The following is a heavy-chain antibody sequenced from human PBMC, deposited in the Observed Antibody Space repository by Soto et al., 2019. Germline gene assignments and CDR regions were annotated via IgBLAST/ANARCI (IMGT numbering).Heavy chain of an antibody. Sequence: PGGSLRLSCAASGFTFSDYYMSWIRQAPGKGLEWVSYISSSGSTIYYADSVKGRFTISRDNAKNSLYLQMNSLRAEDTAVYYCAKDHLAVAGTPLYYYGMDVWGQGTTVTVSS. CDR1: GFTFSDYY. D-gene: IGHD6-19*01. CDR2: ISSSGSTI. J-gene: IGHJ6*02. V-gene: IGHV3-11*01. CDR3: AKDHLAVAGTPLYYYGMDV.